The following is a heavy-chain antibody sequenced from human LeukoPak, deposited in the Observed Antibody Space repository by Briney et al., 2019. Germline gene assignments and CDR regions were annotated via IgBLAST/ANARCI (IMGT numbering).Heavy chain of an antibody. J-gene: IGHJ4*02. V-gene: IGHV4-59*08. CDR2: IYYSGST. D-gene: IGHD3-10*01. CDR3: ARAGSGSFHYFDY. Sequence: PSETLSLTCTVSGGSISSYYWSWIRRPPGKGLEWIGYIYYSGSTNYNPSLKSRVTISVDTSKNQFSLKLSSVTAADTAVYYCARAGSGSFHYFDYWGQGTLVTVSS. CDR1: GGSISSYY.